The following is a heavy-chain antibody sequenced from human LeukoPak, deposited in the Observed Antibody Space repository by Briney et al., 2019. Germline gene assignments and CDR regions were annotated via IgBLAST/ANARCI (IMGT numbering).Heavy chain of an antibody. Sequence: PGGSLRLSCAASEFTFNSYGMHWVRQAPGKGLEWVAVISYDGRNKYYADSVKGRFTISRDNSKNTLYLQMNSLRAEDTAVYYCAKDTYCSGGSCYGLYWGQGTLVTVSS. V-gene: IGHV3-30*18. D-gene: IGHD2-15*01. CDR2: ISYDGRNK. CDR3: AKDTYCSGGSCYGLY. CDR1: EFTFNSYG. J-gene: IGHJ4*02.